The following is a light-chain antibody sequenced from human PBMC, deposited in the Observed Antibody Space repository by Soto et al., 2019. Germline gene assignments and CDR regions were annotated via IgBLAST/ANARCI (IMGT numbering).Light chain of an antibody. CDR1: SSNIGSNH. CDR3: SARDDSLSGVV. V-gene: IGLV1-47*01. J-gene: IGLJ2*01. CDR2: RS. Sequence: QSVLTQPPSTSGTPGQRVTISCSGSSSNIGSNHVYWYQQFPGMAPKLLMYRSERPTGVPDRFSGSKSGTSASLAISGLRSDDEADYYCSARDDSLSGVVFGGGTKVTVL.